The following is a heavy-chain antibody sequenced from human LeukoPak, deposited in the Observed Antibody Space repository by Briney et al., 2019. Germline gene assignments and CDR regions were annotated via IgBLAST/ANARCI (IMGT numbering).Heavy chain of an antibody. Sequence: HSETLSFTCTVSGGSISSGGYYWSWIRQHPGKGLEWIGYIYYSGSTYYNPSLKSRVTISVDTSKNQFSLKLSSVTAADTAVYYCASTPYYYGSGSYSVWGQGTLVTVSS. CDR1: GGSISSGGYY. V-gene: IGHV4-31*03. D-gene: IGHD3-10*01. CDR3: ASTPYYYGSGSYSV. J-gene: IGHJ4*02. CDR2: IYYSGST.